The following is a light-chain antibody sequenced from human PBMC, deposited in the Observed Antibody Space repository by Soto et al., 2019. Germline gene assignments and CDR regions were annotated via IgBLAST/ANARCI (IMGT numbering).Light chain of an antibody. V-gene: IGKV3-20*01. Sequence: EIVLTQSPGTLSLSPGERATLSCRASQSVSSSYLALYQQKPVQAPRLLIYGASSRSTGIPDRFSGSGSGTDFTLTISRLEPEDFSVYYCQQYGSSPHTFGKGTRLENK. CDR2: GAS. CDR3: QQYGSSPHT. J-gene: IGKJ5*01. CDR1: QSVSSSY.